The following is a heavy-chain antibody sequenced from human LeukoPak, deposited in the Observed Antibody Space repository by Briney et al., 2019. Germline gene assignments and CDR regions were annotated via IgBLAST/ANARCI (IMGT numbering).Heavy chain of an antibody. CDR3: AKDSLYSSSWYYFDY. J-gene: IGHJ4*02. CDR1: GFTFSSYA. D-gene: IGHD6-13*01. V-gene: IGHV3-23*01. CDR2: IGGSGGST. Sequence: PGGSLRLSCAASGFTFSSYAMSWVRQAPGKGLEWVSAIGGSGGSTYYADSVKGRFTISRDNFKNTLYLQMNSLRAEDTAVYYCAKDSLYSSSWYYFDYWGQGTLVTVSS.